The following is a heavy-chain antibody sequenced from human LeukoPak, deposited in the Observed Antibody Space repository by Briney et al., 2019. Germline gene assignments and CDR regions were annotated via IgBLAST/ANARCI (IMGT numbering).Heavy chain of an antibody. V-gene: IGHV1-69*01. D-gene: IGHD6-13*01. Sequence: GSSVKVSCKASGGTFSSYAISWVRQAPGQGLEWMGGIIPIFGTANYAQKFQGRVTITADESTSTAYMELRSLRSDDTAVYYCARVDGIAAAGFDYWGQGTLVTVSS. CDR2: IIPIFGTA. J-gene: IGHJ4*02. CDR3: ARVDGIAAAGFDY. CDR1: GGTFSSYA.